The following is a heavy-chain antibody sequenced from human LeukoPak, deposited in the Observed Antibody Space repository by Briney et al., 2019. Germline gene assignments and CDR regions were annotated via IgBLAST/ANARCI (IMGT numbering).Heavy chain of an antibody. CDR3: ARRTAYYDSSGYIYFDY. Sequence: SETLALTCTVSGASISDHYWSWIRQTPGEGLEWIGYIYFSGNTNYNPSLKSRVTISVDTSKNQFSLKLSSVTAADTAVYYCARRTAYYDSSGYIYFDYWGQGTLVTVSS. CDR2: IYFSGNT. D-gene: IGHD3-22*01. J-gene: IGHJ4*02. V-gene: IGHV4-59*11. CDR1: GASISDHY.